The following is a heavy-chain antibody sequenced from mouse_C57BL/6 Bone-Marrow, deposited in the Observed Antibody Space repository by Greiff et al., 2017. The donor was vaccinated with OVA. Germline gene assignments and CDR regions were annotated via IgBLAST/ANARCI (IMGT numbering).Heavy chain of an antibody. J-gene: IGHJ3*01. CDR3: TGRTAWFAY. V-gene: IGHV6-3*01. CDR1: GFTFSNYW. Sequence: VQLKESGGGLVQPGGSMKLSCVASGFTFSNYWMNWVRQSPEKGLEWVAQIRLKSDNYATHYAESVKGRFTISRDDSKSSVYLQMNNLRAEDTGIYYCTGRTAWFAYWGQGTLVTVSA. CDR2: IRLKSDNYAT.